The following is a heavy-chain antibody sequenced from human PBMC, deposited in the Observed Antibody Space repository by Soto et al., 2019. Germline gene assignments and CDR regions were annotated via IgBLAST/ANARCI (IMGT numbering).Heavy chain of an antibody. CDR3: AHGDPLDFHY. Sequence: QTTLKESGPTLVNPTQTLTLTCTFSGFSLSSSGVAVGWISQPPGKALEWLALIYWNGIERYSPSPKSRLTITKDTSKNQVVLTMTNMDPVDTATYFCAHGDPLDFHYWGQGTLVTVSP. CDR1: GFSLSSSGVA. D-gene: IGHD3-10*01. J-gene: IGHJ4*02. V-gene: IGHV2-5*01. CDR2: IYWNGIE.